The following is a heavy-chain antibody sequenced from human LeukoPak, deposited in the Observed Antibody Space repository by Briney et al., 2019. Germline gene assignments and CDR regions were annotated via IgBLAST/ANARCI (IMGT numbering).Heavy chain of an antibody. Sequence: SETLSLTCSVSGASISSSTFYWGWIRQPPGKGLEWIGSIFNSGNAYYNSSLRSRVTISADTSENQFSLKLNSVTAADTAVYYCARGFYFGSGTYFHHFDCWGQGALVTVSS. V-gene: IGHV4-39*01. CDR1: GASISSSTFY. CDR2: IFNSGNA. D-gene: IGHD3-10*01. J-gene: IGHJ4*02. CDR3: ARGFYFGSGTYFHHFDC.